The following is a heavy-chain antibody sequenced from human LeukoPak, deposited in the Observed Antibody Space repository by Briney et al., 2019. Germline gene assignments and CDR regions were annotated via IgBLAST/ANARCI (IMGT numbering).Heavy chain of an antibody. D-gene: IGHD6-6*01. CDR2: IWYDGSNK. Sequence: PGGSLRLSCAASGFTFNNAWMHWVRQAPGKGLEWVAVIWYDGSNKYYADSVKGRFTISRDNSKNSLFLQMNRLRTEDTAFYYCAKVNRAYSSSSSLNFDSWGQGTLVTVSS. CDR3: AKVNRAYSSSSSLNFDS. V-gene: IGHV3-33*03. J-gene: IGHJ4*02. CDR1: GFTFNNAW.